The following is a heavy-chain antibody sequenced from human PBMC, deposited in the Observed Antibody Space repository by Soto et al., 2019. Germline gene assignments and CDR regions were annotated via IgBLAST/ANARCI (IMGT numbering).Heavy chain of an antibody. J-gene: IGHJ3*02. CDR1: GYTFTSYY. CDR3: AGDRTQRIWFGEYNVYDAFDI. V-gene: IGHV1-46*03. Sequence: GASVKVSCKASGYTFTSYYMHWVRQAPGQGLEWMGIINPSGGSTSYAQKFQGRVTMTRDTPTSTVYMELSSLRSEDTAVYYCAGDRTQRIWFGEYNVYDAFDIWGQGTMVTVSS. CDR2: INPSGGST. D-gene: IGHD3-10*01.